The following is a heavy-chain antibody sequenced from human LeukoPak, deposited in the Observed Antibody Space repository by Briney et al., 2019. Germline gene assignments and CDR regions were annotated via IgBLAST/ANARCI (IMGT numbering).Heavy chain of an antibody. J-gene: IGHJ3*02. CDR2: IYTSGST. CDR1: GGSISSGNYY. CDR3: ARGGYYDTTGSRDALDI. D-gene: IGHD3-22*01. Sequence: PSETLSLTCTVSGGSISSGNYYWYWIRQPAGKGLEWIGRIYTSGSTNYNPSLKSRVTISVDTSKNQFSLQLSSVTAADTAVYYCARGGYYDTTGSRDALDIWGQGTMVTVSS. V-gene: IGHV4-61*02.